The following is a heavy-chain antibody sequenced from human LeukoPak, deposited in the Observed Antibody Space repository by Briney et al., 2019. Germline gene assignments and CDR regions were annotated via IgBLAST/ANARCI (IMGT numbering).Heavy chain of an antibody. J-gene: IGHJ6*02. CDR1: GFTVSSNY. Sequence: GGSLRLSCAASGFTVSSNYMSWVRQAPGKGLEWVSVIYSGGSTYYADSVKGRFTISRHNSKNTLYLQMNSLRAEDTAVYYCARVKGARYCSSTSCYRVPRNYYGMDVWGQGTTVTVSS. D-gene: IGHD2-2*02. CDR2: IYSGGST. V-gene: IGHV3-53*04. CDR3: ARVKGARYCSSTSCYRVPRNYYGMDV.